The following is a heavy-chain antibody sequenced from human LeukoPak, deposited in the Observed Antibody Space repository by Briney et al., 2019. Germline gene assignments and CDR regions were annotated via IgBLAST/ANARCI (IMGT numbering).Heavy chain of an antibody. D-gene: IGHD6-13*01. CDR2: INSDGSST. CDR1: GFTFSSYW. J-gene: IGHJ4*02. V-gene: IGHV3-74*01. CDR3: ARKVAGGTGYFDY. Sequence: GGSLRLSCAASGFTFSSYWMHWVRHAPGKGLVWVSRINSDGSSTSYADSVKGRFTISRDNAKNTLYLQMNSLRAEDTAVYFCARKVAGGTGYFDYWGQGTLVTVSP.